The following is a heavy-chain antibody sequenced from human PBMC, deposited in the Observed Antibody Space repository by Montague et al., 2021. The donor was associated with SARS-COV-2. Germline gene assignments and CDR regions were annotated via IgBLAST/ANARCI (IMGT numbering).Heavy chain of an antibody. Sequence: SETLSLTCTVSGASINAYYWTWIRQPPGKGLEYIGFTYYSGSANYNPSLKGRVTISVDKSKNQFSPTLTSATAADTAMYYCARLAPERHCSVATCSPHWGQGILVTVSS. J-gene: IGHJ4*02. V-gene: IGHV4-59*01. D-gene: IGHD2-2*01. CDR1: GASINAYY. CDR3: ARLAPERHCSVATCSPH. CDR2: TYYSGSA.